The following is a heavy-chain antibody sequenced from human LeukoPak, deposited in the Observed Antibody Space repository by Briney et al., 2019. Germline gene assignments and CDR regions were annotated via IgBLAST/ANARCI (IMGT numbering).Heavy chain of an antibody. CDR3: ATMIVTGYYYGMDV. CDR2: IIPIFGTA. Sequence: SVKVSCKASGGTFSSYAISWVRQAPGQGLEWMGGIIPIFGTANYAQKFQGRVTITADESTSTAYMELSSLRSEDTAVYYCATMIVTGYYYGMDVWGQGITVTVSS. V-gene: IGHV1-69*13. CDR1: GGTFSSYA. J-gene: IGHJ6*02. D-gene: IGHD3-22*01.